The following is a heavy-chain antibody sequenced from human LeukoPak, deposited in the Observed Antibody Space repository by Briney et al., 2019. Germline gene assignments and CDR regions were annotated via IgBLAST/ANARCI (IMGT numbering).Heavy chain of an antibody. Sequence: GGSLRLSCAASGFTFSDYYMSWIRQAPGKGLEWVSYISSSSSYKNYADSVKGRFTISRDNAKNSLYLQMNSLRAEDTAVYYCARDTAMVYYYGMDVWGKGTTVTVSS. CDR1: GFTFSDYY. CDR3: ARDTAMVYYYGMDV. J-gene: IGHJ6*04. D-gene: IGHD5-18*01. V-gene: IGHV3-11*06. CDR2: ISSSSSYK.